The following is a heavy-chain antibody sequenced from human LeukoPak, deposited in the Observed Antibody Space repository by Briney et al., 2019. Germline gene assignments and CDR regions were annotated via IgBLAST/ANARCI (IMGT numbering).Heavy chain of an antibody. CDR1: GGSISSGSYY. J-gene: IGHJ4*02. Sequence: SETLSLTCTVSGGSISSGSYYWSWIRQPAGKGLEWIGRIYTSGSTNYNPSLKSRVTISVDTSKNQFSLKLSSVTAADTAVYYCAREGIVVVPAALDYWGQGTLVTVSS. CDR2: IYTSGST. V-gene: IGHV4-61*02. D-gene: IGHD2-2*01. CDR3: AREGIVVVPAALDY.